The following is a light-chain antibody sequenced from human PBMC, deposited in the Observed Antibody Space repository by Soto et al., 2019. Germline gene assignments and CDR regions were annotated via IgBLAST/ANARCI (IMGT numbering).Light chain of an antibody. CDR2: GAS. CDR3: QQYVNSPIT. V-gene: IGKV3-20*01. Sequence: ESVLTQSPGTLSLSPGERATLSCRASQSVSSNYLAWYQQKPGQAPRLLIYGASNRATGIPDRFSGSGSGTYFTLTSSRLEPEDFAVYYCQQYVNSPITFGQGTRLDSK. J-gene: IGKJ5*01. CDR1: QSVSSNY.